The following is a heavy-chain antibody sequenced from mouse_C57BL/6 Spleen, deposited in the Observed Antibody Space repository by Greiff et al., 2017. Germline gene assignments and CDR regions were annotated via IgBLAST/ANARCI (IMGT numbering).Heavy chain of an antibody. J-gene: IGHJ3*01. V-gene: IGHV1-72*01. Sequence: VQLQQPGAELVKPGASVKLSCKASGYTFTSYWMHWVKQRPGRGLAWIGRIDPTSGGTKYNEKFKSKATLTVDKPSSTAYMQLSSLTSEDSAVYYCARYYGSSPAWFAYWGQGTLVTVSA. CDR1: GYTFTSYW. D-gene: IGHD1-1*01. CDR2: IDPTSGGT. CDR3: ARYYGSSPAWFAY.